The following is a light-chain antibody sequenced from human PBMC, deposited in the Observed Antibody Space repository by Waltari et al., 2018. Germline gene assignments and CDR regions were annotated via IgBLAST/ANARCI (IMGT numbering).Light chain of an antibody. V-gene: IGLV3-19*01. J-gene: IGLJ3*02. CDR2: GKN. Sequence: SSELTQDPAVSVALGQTVRITCQGDSLRSYYASWYQQKPGQAPVLVIYGKNNRPSGIPDRFSGSSSGNTASLTITGAQAEDEADYYCNSRDSSGNHRFWVFGGGTKLTVL. CDR1: SLRSYY. CDR3: NSRDSSGNHRFWV.